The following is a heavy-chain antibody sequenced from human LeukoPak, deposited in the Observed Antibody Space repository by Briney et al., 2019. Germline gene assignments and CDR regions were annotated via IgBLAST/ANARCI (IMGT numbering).Heavy chain of an antibody. CDR1: GYTFTGYY. CDR2: INPNSGGT. Sequence: ASVKVSCKASGYTFTGYYIHWVRQPPGQGLEWMGWINPNSGGTNYAQKFQGRVTMTRDTSISTAYMELSRLRSDDTAVYYCARDRVGSSWSFDYWGQGTLVTVSS. CDR3: ARDRVGSSWSFDY. D-gene: IGHD6-13*01. V-gene: IGHV1-2*02. J-gene: IGHJ4*02.